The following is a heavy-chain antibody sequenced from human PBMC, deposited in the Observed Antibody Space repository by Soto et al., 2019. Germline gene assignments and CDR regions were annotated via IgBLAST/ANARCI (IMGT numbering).Heavy chain of an antibody. CDR2: IYYSGST. Sequence: SETLSLTCAVYGGSISSSSYYWGWIRQPPGKGLEWIGSIYYSGSTYYNPSLKSRVTISVDTSKNQFSLKLSSVTAADTAVYYCARRGSGSYSDYWGQGTLVTVSS. V-gene: IGHV4-39*01. CDR3: ARRGSGSYSDY. J-gene: IGHJ4*02. D-gene: IGHD3-10*01. CDR1: GGSISSSSYY.